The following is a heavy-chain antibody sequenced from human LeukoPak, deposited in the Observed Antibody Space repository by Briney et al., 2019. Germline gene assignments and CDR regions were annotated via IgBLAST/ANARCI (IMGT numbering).Heavy chain of an antibody. J-gene: IGHJ6*02. D-gene: IGHD1-1*01. V-gene: IGHV3-30*03. CDR2: ISFDGSEE. CDR3: ARTSGYLYGMDV. Sequence: GGSLRLSCAASGFAFSAYGMHWVRQAPGEGLEWVTLISFDGSEEYYADSVKGRFTISRDNSKNTLYLQMNSLRAEDTAVYYCARTSGYLYGMDVWGQGTTVTVSS. CDR1: GFAFSAYG.